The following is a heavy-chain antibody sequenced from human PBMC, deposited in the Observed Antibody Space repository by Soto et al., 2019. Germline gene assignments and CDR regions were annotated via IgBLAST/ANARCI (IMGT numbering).Heavy chain of an antibody. D-gene: IGHD4-17*01. CDR3: AGNDYGDYSFDY. CDR1: GGSISSSSYY. J-gene: IGHJ4*02. CDR2: IYYSGST. V-gene: IGHV4-39*01. Sequence: SETLSLTCTVSGGSISSSSYYWGWIRQPPGKGLEWIGSIYYSGSTYYNPSLKSRVTISVDTSKDQFSLKLSSVTAADTAVYYCAGNDYGDYSFDYWGQGTLVTVSS.